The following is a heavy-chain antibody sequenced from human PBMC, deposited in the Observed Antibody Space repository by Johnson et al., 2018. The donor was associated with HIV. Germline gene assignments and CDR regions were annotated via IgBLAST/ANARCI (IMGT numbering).Heavy chain of an antibody. CDR3: AKQHEQLVEPDAFDI. Sequence: QVHLVESGGGVVQPGRSLRLSCTASGFTFRSYAMHWVRQAPGKGLEWVALISYDGSNKYYADSVKGRFPISRDNSKNTLYLQMNSLRAEDTAVYYCAKQHEQLVEPDAFDIWGQGTMVTVSS. D-gene: IGHD6-6*01. CDR2: ISYDGSNK. J-gene: IGHJ3*02. CDR1: GFTFRSYA. V-gene: IGHV3-30*18.